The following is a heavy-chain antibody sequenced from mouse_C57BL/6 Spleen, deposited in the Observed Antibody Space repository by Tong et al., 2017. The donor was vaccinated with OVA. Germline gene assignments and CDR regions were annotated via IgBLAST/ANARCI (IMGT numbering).Heavy chain of an antibody. J-gene: IGHJ2*01. CDR3: TKSGIGY. CDR1: GYSFTDYN. V-gene: IGHV1-39*01. D-gene: IGHD3-2*02. Sequence: EVQLQESGPELVKPGASVKISCKASGYSFTDYNMNWVKQSNGKSLEWIGVINPNYGTTSYNQKFKGKAILTADKSSSTAYMELRSLTSEDSAVYYCTKSGIGYWGQGTTLTVSS. CDR2: INPNYGTT.